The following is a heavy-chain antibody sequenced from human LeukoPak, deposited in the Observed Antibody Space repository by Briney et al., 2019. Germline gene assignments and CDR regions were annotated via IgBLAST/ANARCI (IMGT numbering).Heavy chain of an antibody. CDR3: ATQVGATTDNWFDP. V-gene: IGHV4-34*01. CDR1: VGSFSGYH. J-gene: IGHJ5*02. D-gene: IGHD1-26*01. Sequence: SETLSLTCAVYVGSFSGYHWTWIRQSPGKGLEWIGEINHSGSTKYNPSLKSRVTISVDTSKNQFSLKLSSVTAADTAVYYCATQVGATTDNWFDPWGQGTLVTVSS. CDR2: INHSGST.